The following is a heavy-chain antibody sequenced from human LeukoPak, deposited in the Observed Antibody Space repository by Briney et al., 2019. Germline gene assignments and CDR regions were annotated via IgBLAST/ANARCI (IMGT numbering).Heavy chain of an antibody. V-gene: IGHV4-59*01. Sequence: SETLFLTCSVSGGSINSYYWTWVRQPPGGGLEWLGYTHYSGTTNHANPSLESRVFMSIDTSKNQISLRLTSVTAADTAIYYCARCSGYYKVSSYYYYMDVWSTGTMVTVSS. J-gene: IGHJ6*03. D-gene: IGHD3-3*01. CDR2: THYSGTT. CDR1: GGSINSYY. CDR3: ARCSGYYKVSSYYYYMDV.